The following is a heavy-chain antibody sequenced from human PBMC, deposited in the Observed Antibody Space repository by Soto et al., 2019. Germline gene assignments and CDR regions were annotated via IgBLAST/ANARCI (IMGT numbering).Heavy chain of an antibody. J-gene: IGHJ6*02. V-gene: IGHV3-30-3*01. Sequence: GGSLRLSCAASGFTFSSYAMHWVRQAPGKGLEWVAVISYDGSNKYYADSVKGRFTISRDNSKNTLYLQMNSLRAEDTAVYYCARHDYVWGSYRPLDYYYYYGMDVWGQGTTVTVSS. CDR2: ISYDGSNK. CDR1: GFTFSSYA. CDR3: ARHDYVWGSYRPLDYYYYYGMDV. D-gene: IGHD3-16*02.